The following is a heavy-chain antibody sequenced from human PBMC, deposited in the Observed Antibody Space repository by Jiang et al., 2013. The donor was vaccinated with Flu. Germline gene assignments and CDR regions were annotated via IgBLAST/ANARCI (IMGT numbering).Heavy chain of an antibody. J-gene: IGHJ5*02. V-gene: IGHV4-39*01. CDR3: ARSTFPIFGVNNWFDP. Sequence: GSGLVKPSETLSLTCTVSGGSITSGTYFWGWIRQPPGKGLEWIGSIFYSGSTYYNPSLKSRVTISVDTSKNQFSLKLSSVTAADTAVYYCARSTFPIFGVNNWFDPWGQGTLVTVSS. CDR2: IFYSGST. CDR1: GGSITSGTYF. D-gene: IGHD3-3*01.